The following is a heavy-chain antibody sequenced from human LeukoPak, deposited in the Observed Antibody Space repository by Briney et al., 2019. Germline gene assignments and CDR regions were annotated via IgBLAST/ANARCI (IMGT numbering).Heavy chain of an antibody. D-gene: IGHD5-12*01. Sequence: SVKVSCKASEGTFSSYAISWVRQAPGQGLEWMGGIIPIFGTANYAQKFQGRVTITTDESTSTAYMELSSLRSEDTAVYYCARGRGGYDRAFDYWGQGTLVTVSS. V-gene: IGHV1-69*05. CDR2: IIPIFGTA. CDR1: EGTFSSYA. J-gene: IGHJ4*02. CDR3: ARGRGGYDRAFDY.